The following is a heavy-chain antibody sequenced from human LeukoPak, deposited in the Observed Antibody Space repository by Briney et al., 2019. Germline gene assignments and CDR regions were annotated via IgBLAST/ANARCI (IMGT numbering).Heavy chain of an antibody. D-gene: IGHD6-13*01. CDR1: GHSIINSYY. Sequence: SETLSLTCNVSGHSIINSYYWGWIRQPPGKGLEWIGSIHHSGATYYNPSLKSRVTISVDTSKNQFSLKLNSVTAADTAVYYCARRGYSRNWFDPWGQGTLVTVSS. J-gene: IGHJ5*02. V-gene: IGHV4-38-2*02. CDR2: IHHSGAT. CDR3: ARRGYSRNWFDP.